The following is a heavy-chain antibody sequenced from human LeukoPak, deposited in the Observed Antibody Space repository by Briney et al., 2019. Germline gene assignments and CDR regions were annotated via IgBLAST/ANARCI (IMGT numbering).Heavy chain of an antibody. CDR3: AKDHGSSPDYFDH. D-gene: IGHD6-6*01. V-gene: IGHV3-23*01. CDR2: ISGSGGNT. CDR1: GFTFSSYA. Sequence: GGSLRLSCAASGFTFSSYAMSWVRQAPGKGLEWVSGISGSGGNTYYADSVKGLFTISRDNSKNTLYLHMNSLRGEATAVYYCAKDHGSSPDYFDHWGQGTLVPVFS. J-gene: IGHJ4*02.